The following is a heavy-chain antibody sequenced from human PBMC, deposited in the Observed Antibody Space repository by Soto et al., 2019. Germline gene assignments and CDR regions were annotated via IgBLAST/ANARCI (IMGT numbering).Heavy chain of an antibody. D-gene: IGHD2-2*02. J-gene: IGHJ5*02. CDR2: IDPYSGGT. V-gene: IGHV1-2*02. CDR3: ARGVTAAIPLGWFDL. CDR1: GYSFTGYY. Sequence: ASVKVSCKSSGYSFTGYYVHWVRQAPGQGLEWMGWIDPYSGGTNFAQKFQGRITMTTDTSITTAYMALSSLRSDDTALYYCARGVTAAIPLGWFDLWGQGPLVTVYS.